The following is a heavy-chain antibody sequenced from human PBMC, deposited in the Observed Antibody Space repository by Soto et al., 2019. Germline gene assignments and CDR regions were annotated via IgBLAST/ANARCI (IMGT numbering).Heavy chain of an antibody. CDR3: ARIPGYGDPKQNLDY. CDR1: GFSLSNARMG. J-gene: IGHJ4*02. Sequence: QVTLKESGPVLVKPTETLTLTCTVSGFSLSNARMGVSWIRQPPGKALEWLAHIFSNDEKSYSTSLKSRLTISKDTSKRQVVLTMTNMDPVDTATYYCARIPGYGDPKQNLDYWGQGTLVTVSS. CDR2: IFSNDEK. V-gene: IGHV2-26*01. D-gene: IGHD4-17*01.